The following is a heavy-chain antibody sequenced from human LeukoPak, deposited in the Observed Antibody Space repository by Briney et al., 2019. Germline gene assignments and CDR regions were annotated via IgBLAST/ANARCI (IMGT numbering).Heavy chain of an antibody. CDR1: GFTFSSYG. Sequence: GRSLRLSCAASGFTFSSYGIHWVRQAPGKGLEWVAVISYDGSNKYYADSVKGRFTISRDNSKNTLYLQMNSLRAEDTAVYYCAKELHGLDYWGQGTLVTVSS. CDR2: ISYDGSNK. CDR3: AKELHGLDY. V-gene: IGHV3-30*18. J-gene: IGHJ4*02.